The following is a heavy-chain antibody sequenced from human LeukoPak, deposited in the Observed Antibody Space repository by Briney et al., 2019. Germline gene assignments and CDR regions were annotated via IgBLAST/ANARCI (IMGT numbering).Heavy chain of an antibody. D-gene: IGHD4-17*01. J-gene: IGHJ4*02. Sequence: ASVKVSCKASGYTFTSYYMHWVRQAPGRGLEWMGIINPSGGSTSYAQKFQGRVTMTRDTSTSTVYMELSSLRSEDTAVYYCARDYGDYAPLDYWGQGTLVTVSS. CDR2: INPSGGST. CDR3: ARDYGDYAPLDY. V-gene: IGHV1-46*01. CDR1: GYTFTSYY.